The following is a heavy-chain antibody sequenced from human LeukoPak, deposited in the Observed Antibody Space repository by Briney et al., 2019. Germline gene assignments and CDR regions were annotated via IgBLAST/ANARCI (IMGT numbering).Heavy chain of an antibody. J-gene: IGHJ4*02. Sequence: SETLSLTCTVSGGSISSGDYYWSWIRQPPGKGLEWIGYIYYSGSTYYNPSLKSRVTISVDTSKNQFSLKLSSVTAADTAVYYCVRDQGHFEVDYWGQGTLVTVSS. D-gene: IGHD2/OR15-2a*01. CDR1: GGSISSGDYY. V-gene: IGHV4-30-4*01. CDR3: VRDQGHFEVDY. CDR2: IYYSGST.